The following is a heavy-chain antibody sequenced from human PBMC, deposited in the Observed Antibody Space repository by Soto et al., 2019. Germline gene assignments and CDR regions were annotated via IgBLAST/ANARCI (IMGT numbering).Heavy chain of an antibody. CDR2: IYYSGNT. J-gene: IGHJ4*02. CDR3: ARLVTGTTNSDY. Sequence: SETLSLTCTVSGGSINSGTYYWGWIRQPPGKGLEWIGSIYYSGNTYYNPSLKSRVTISVDTSKNQFSLKLSSVTAADTAVYYCARLVTGTTNSDYWGQGTRVTV. D-gene: IGHD1-7*01. V-gene: IGHV4-39*01. CDR1: GGSINSGTYY.